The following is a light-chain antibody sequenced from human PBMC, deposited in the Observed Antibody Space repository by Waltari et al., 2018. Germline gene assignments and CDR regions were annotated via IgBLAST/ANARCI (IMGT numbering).Light chain of an antibody. CDR2: RVS. Sequence: DVVMTQSPLSLPVTLGQPASISCKSSQSLVHSDGNTHLNWFQQRPGQSPRRLIYRVSNRYSGVPDRFSGSGSGTDFTLTISRVEAEDVGVYYCMQGTHWPYTFGQGTKLDIK. V-gene: IGKV2-30*02. J-gene: IGKJ2*01. CDR3: MQGTHWPYT. CDR1: QSLVHSDGNTH.